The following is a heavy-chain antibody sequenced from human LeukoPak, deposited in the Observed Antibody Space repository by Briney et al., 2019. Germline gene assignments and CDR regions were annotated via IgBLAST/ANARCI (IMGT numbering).Heavy chain of an antibody. V-gene: IGHV3-9*03. CDR1: GFTFDDYA. J-gene: IGHJ3*02. D-gene: IGHD1-26*01. CDR3: AKAYSAVGARGAFDI. CDR2: ISWNSGSI. Sequence: SGGSLRLSCAASGFTFDDYAMHWVRQAPGRGLEWVSGISWNSGSIGYADSVKGRFTISRDNAKNSLYLQMNSLRAEDMALYYCAKAYSAVGARGAFDIWGQGTMVTVSS.